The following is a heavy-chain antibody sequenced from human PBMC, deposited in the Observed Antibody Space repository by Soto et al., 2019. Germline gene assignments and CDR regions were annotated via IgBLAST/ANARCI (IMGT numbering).Heavy chain of an antibody. J-gene: IGHJ4*02. V-gene: IGHV1-46*01. CDR3: GRQYYESSGYFFAF. D-gene: IGHD3-22*01. CDR1: GYTFTDYY. CDR2: INPTGGGT. Sequence: ASVKVSCKASGYTFTDYYIHWVRQAPGQGLEWMGVINPTGGGTVYAEKFQGRVTLTTDTSTSTVYMELSSLRSEDTAVFYCGRQYYESSGYFFAFWGQGTLVTSPQ.